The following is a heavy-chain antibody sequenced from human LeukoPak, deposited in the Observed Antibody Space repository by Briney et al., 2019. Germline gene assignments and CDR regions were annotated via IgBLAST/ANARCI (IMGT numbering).Heavy chain of an antibody. V-gene: IGHV1-2*02. CDR2: INPNSGGT. CDR1: GFTFNAYY. CDR3: ARAGRSSSWYQEYQNWFDP. J-gene: IGHJ5*02. D-gene: IGHD6-13*01. Sequence: ASVKVSCKASGFTFNAYYIHWVRQAPGQGLEWMGWINPNSGGTNYAQKFQGRVTMTRDTSISTAYMELSRLRSDDTAVYYCARAGRSSSWYQEYQNWFDPWGQGTLVTVSS.